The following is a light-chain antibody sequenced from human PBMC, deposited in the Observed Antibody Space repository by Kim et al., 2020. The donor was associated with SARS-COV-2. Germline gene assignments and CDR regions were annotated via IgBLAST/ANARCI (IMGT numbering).Light chain of an antibody. CDR2: GAS. V-gene: IGKV3-20*01. CDR1: QSISSTY. Sequence: SPGERATLSCRASQSISSTYLAWYQQKLGQAPRLLIYGASSRATGIPDRFSGSGSGTDFTLTISRLEPEDFAVYYCQQHGGSPHTLGQGTKVDIK. CDR3: QQHGGSPHT. J-gene: IGKJ2*01.